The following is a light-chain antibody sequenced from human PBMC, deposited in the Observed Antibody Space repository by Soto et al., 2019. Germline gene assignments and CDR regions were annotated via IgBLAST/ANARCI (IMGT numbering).Light chain of an antibody. Sequence: DIQMPQSPSSLSASVGDRVTITCRASQSISSYLNWYQQKPGKAPKLLIYKASTLKSGVPSRFSGSGSGTEFTLTISSLQPDDFATYYCQYYKGYPYTFGQGTKVDIK. CDR2: KAS. V-gene: IGKV1-5*03. CDR1: QSISSY. J-gene: IGKJ2*01. CDR3: QYYKGYPYT.